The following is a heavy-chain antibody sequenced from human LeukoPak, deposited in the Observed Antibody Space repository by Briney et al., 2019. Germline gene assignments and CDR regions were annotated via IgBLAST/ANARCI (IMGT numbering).Heavy chain of an antibody. D-gene: IGHD6-19*01. J-gene: IGHJ4*02. CDR3: ARGTQWLPRGAFDY. CDR2: ISISGTTI. CDR1: GFTFSDYE. V-gene: IGHV3-48*03. Sequence: GGSLRLSCAASGFTFSDYEMNWVRQAPGKGLEWLSHISISGTTIHYADSVKGRFTISRDNAKNSLYLQMNSLRAEDTAVYYCARGTQWLPRGAFDYWGQGTLVTVSS.